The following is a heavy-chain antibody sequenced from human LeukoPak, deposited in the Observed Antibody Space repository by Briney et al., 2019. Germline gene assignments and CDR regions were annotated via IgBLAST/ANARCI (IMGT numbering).Heavy chain of an antibody. CDR3: ARGRKVVGEFWRPYYYHYMDV. Sequence: MSSETLSLTCAVFGGSFDGYYWTWIRQSPEKGLEWIGEIVYSGSTNYNPSLKSRVIISADTSKVQFSLTLSSVTAADTAVYYCARGRKVVGEFWRPYYYHYMDVWGKGTTVTVSS. CDR1: GGSFDGYY. J-gene: IGHJ6*03. CDR2: IVYSGST. V-gene: IGHV4-34*01. D-gene: IGHD3-10*01.